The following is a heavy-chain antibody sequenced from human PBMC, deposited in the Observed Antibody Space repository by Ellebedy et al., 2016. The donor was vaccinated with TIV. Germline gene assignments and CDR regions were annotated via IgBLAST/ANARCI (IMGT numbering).Heavy chain of an antibody. Sequence: AASVKVSCKASGYTFTNYAIHWVRQASGQGLEWMAWMNPKTNNTVYAQKFQGRVTMTRNTPIKTAYLALTSLKFDDTAVYFCTTGVTMGENRFFDSWGQGTLVTVSS. V-gene: IGHV1-8*01. CDR1: GYTFTNYA. D-gene: IGHD2-21*02. CDR2: MNPKTNNT. J-gene: IGHJ5*01. CDR3: TTGVTMGENRFFDS.